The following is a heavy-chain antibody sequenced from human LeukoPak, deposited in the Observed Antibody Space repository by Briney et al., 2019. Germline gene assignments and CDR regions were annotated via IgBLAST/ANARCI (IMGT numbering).Heavy chain of an antibody. J-gene: IGHJ4*02. CDR2: ISSSVSTI. D-gene: IGHD3-22*01. CDR3: ARVGYYYDSSGSDY. Sequence: GGSLRLSCAASGFTFSSYEMNWVRQAPGKGLEWVSYISSSVSTIYYADSVKGRFTISRDNAKNSLYLQMNSLRAEDTAVYYCARVGYYYDSSGSDYWGQGTLVTVSS. CDR1: GFTFSSYE. V-gene: IGHV3-48*03.